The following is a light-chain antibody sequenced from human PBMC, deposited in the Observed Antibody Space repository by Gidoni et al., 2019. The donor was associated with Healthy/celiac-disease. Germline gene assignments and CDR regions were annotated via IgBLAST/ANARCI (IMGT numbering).Light chain of an antibody. V-gene: IGKV2-28*01. CDR1: QSLLHSNGYNY. CDR3: MQALQTPRT. Sequence: DLVMPQSPLSLPVTPGEPASISCRSSQSLLHSNGYNYLDWYLQKPGQSPQLLIYLGSNRASGVPDRFSGSGSGTEFTLKISRVEAEDVGVYYCMQALQTPRTFGQGTKLEIK. CDR2: LGS. J-gene: IGKJ2*01.